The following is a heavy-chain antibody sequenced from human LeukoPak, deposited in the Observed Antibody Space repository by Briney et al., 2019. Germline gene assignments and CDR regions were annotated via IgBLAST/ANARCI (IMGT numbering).Heavy chain of an antibody. Sequence: GGSLRLSCAASGFTFDDYGMSWVRQVPGKGLQWVSGLNWNADSIGYADSVKGRFTISRDNAKNSLYLQMNSLRAEDTAFYYCARARRDFWGDPFDYWGLGTLVTVSS. V-gene: IGHV3-20*04. D-gene: IGHD3-3*01. CDR1: GFTFDDYG. CDR3: ARARRDFWGDPFDY. J-gene: IGHJ4*02. CDR2: LNWNADSI.